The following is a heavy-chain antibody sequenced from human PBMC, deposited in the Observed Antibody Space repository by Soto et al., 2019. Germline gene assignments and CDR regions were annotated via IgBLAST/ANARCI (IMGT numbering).Heavy chain of an antibody. CDR3: ANRRDWGPGYFDY. CDR2: IYWDGDK. J-gene: IGHJ4*02. D-gene: IGHD7-27*01. V-gene: IGHV2-5*02. Sequence: QITLKESGPTLVKPTQTLTLTCTFSGFSLTTSGVGVGWIRQPPGKALEWLAFIYWDGDKRYSPSLQGRLTLTKDTSKNLVVLTMTNVDPVDTATYYCANRRDWGPGYFDYWGQGTLVIVSS. CDR1: GFSLTTSGVG.